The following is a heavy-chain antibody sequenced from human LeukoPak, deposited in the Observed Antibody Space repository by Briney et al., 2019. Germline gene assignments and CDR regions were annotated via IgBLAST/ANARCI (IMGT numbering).Heavy chain of an antibody. Sequence: ASVKVSCKASGYTFTGYYMHWVRQAPGQGLEWMGWINPNSGGTNYAQKFQGRVTMTRDTSISTAYMELSRLRSDDTAVYYCAREFRWGGGAFDIWGQGTMVTVSS. D-gene: IGHD3-10*01. CDR3: AREFRWGGGAFDI. V-gene: IGHV1-2*02. CDR1: GYTFTGYY. CDR2: INPNSGGT. J-gene: IGHJ3*02.